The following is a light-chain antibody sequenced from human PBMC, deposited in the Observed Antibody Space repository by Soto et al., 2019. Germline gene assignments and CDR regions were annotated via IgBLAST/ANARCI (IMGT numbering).Light chain of an antibody. Sequence: NFMLTQPHSVSESPGKKVTISCTRSSGSIASNYVHWYQQRPGSSPTTVIYEDNQRPSGVPDRFSGSIDSSSNSASLTISGLKTEDEADYYCQSYDSSSGVFGGGTKLTVL. V-gene: IGLV6-57*01. CDR2: EDN. CDR1: SGSIASNY. CDR3: QSYDSSSGV. J-gene: IGLJ3*02.